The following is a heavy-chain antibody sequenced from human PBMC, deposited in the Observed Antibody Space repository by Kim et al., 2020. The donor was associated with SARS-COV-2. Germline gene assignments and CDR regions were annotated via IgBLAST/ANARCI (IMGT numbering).Heavy chain of an antibody. CDR1: GGSISSSSYY. D-gene: IGHD5-12*01. J-gene: IGHJ5*02. CDR2: IYYSGST. V-gene: IGHV4-39*01. Sequence: SETLSLTCTVSGGSISSSSYYWGWIRQPPGKGLEWIGSIYYSGSTYYNPSLKSRVTISVDTSKNQFSLKLSSVTAADTAVYYCARHATKTGWFDPWGQGTLVTVSS. CDR3: ARHATKTGWFDP.